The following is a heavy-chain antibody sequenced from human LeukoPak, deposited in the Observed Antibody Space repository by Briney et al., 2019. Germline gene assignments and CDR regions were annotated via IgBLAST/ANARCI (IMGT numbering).Heavy chain of an antibody. CDR1: GFTFSSYG. Sequence: GGSLRLSCAASGFTFSSYGMSWVRQAPGKGLEWVSAISGSGGSTYYADSVKGRSTISRDNSKNTLYLQMNSLRAEDTAVYYCAKDLIYYYGLDVWGKGTTVTVSS. CDR2: ISGSGGST. J-gene: IGHJ6*04. CDR3: AKDLIYYYGLDV. V-gene: IGHV3-23*01.